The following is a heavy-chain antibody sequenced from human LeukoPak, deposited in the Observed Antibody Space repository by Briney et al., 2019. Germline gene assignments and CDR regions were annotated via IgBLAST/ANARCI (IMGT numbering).Heavy chain of an antibody. CDR3: ARDRGYYDSSGYPPLGAFDI. V-gene: IGHV1-69*05. J-gene: IGHJ3*02. D-gene: IGHD3-22*01. CDR1: GGTFSSYA. CDR2: IIPIFGTA. Sequence: SVKVSCKASGGTFSSYAISWVRQAPGQGLEWMGGIIPIFGTANYAQKFQGRVTITTDESTSTAYMELSSLRSEDTAVYYCARDRGYYDSSGYPPLGAFDIWGQGTMVTVSS.